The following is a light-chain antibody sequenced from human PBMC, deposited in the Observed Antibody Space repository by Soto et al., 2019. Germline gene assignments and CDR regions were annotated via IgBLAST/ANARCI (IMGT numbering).Light chain of an antibody. Sequence: IVLTQSPATLSLSPGKRASLSCRASQHISNYLIWYQQKPGQAPRLLIYDASNRATGIPARFSGSGSGTDFTLTISSLEPEDFAVYYCQQRSNWPWTFGQGTKVDIK. V-gene: IGKV3-11*01. CDR3: QQRSNWPWT. CDR2: DAS. CDR1: QHISNY. J-gene: IGKJ1*01.